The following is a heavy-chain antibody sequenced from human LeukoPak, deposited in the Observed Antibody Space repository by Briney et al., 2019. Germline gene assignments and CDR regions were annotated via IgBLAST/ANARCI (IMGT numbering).Heavy chain of an antibody. CDR1: GYTFTSYY. CDR2: INPSGGST. D-gene: IGHD6-6*01. Sequence: ASVKVSCKASGYTFTSYYMHWVRQAPGQGLEWMGIINPSGGSTSYAQKFQGRVTMTRDTSTSTVYMELSSLRSEDTAVYYCAREGRNIAARPLFDYWGQGTLVTVSS. CDR3: AREGRNIAARPLFDY. V-gene: IGHV1-46*01. J-gene: IGHJ4*02.